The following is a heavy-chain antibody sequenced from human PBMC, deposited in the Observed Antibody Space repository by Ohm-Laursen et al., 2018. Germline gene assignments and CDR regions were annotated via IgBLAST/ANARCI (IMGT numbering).Heavy chain of an antibody. Sequence: GASVKVSCKTSGYTFNHYGISWVRQAPRQGLERMGWISTYDGKTQFGQKFQGRVTMNTDMSTSTAYMELRSLRSDDTDVYYWARDWCLDGERTMVRADHWGQGALVTVSS. CDR3: ARDWCLDGERTMVRADH. CDR2: ISTYDGKT. V-gene: IGHV1-18*01. CDR1: GYTFNHYG. J-gene: IGHJ4*02. D-gene: IGHD3-10*01.